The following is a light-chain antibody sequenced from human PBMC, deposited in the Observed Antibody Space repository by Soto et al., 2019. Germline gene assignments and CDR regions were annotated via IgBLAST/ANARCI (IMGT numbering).Light chain of an antibody. CDR1: QSVSSY. CDR2: DAS. V-gene: IGKV3-11*01. J-gene: IGKJ1*01. Sequence: EIVLTQSPATLSLSPGERATLSCRASQSVSSYLAWYQHKPGQALRLLIYDASNRATGIPARFSGSGSGTDFTLTISSLEPEDFAVYYCQQRSDWRGTFGQGTKVEIK. CDR3: QQRSDWRGT.